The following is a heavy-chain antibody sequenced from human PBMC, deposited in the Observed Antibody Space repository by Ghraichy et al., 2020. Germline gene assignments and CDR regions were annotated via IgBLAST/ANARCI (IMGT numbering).Heavy chain of an antibody. J-gene: IGHJ4*02. Sequence: SETLSLTCAVYGGSFSGYYWSWIRQPPGKGLEWIGEINHSGSTNYNPSLKSRVTISVDTSKNQFSLKLSSVTAADTAMYYCARGVGATLGLDYWGQGTLVTVSS. D-gene: IGHD1-26*01. CDR2: INHSGST. CDR1: GGSFSGYY. V-gene: IGHV4-34*01. CDR3: ARGVGATLGLDY.